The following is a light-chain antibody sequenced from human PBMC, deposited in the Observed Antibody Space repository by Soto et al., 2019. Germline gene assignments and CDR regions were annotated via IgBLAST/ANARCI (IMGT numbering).Light chain of an antibody. J-gene: IGLJ2*01. CDR1: SSDVGSYNL. CDR3: CSYAGSSTSYVV. V-gene: IGLV2-23*01. CDR2: EGS. Sequence: QSALTQPASVSGSPGQSITISCTGTSSDVGSYNLVSWYQQHPGKAPKLMIYEGSKRPSGVSNRFSGSKSGNTASLTISGLQAEDEADYYCCSYAGSSTSYVVFGGGTKVPS.